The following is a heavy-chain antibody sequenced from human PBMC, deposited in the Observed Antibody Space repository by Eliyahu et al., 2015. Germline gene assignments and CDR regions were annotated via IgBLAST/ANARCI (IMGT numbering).Heavy chain of an antibody. CDR2: IYYTGST. V-gene: IGHV4-59*01. Sequence: QVQLQESGPGLVKTSETLSLTCTVXGGSINNYYWSWIRQPPGRGLEWIGYIYYTGSTNYNPSLKSRVTISVDTSKNQFSLNLSSVTAADTAIYYCARSGTYHSYFDYWGQGTLITVSS. J-gene: IGHJ4*02. CDR3: ARSGTYHSYFDY. D-gene: IGHD1-26*01. CDR1: GGSINNYY.